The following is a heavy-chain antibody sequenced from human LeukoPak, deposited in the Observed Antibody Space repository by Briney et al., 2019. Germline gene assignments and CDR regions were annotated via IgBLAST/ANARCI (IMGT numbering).Heavy chain of an antibody. D-gene: IGHD5-18*01. J-gene: IGHJ4*02. Sequence: PGGSLRLSCAASGFTFSSYSMNWVRQAPGKGLEWVSYTSSSSSTVYYADSVKGRFTISRDNAKNSLYLQMNSLRAEDTAVYFCARDSRDTAMGVGYWGQGTPVTVSS. CDR1: GFTFSSYS. CDR3: ARDSRDTAMGVGY. V-gene: IGHV3-48*01. CDR2: TSSSSSTV.